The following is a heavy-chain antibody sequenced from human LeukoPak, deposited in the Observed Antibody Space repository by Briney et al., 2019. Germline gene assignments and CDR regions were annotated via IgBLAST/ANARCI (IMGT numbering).Heavy chain of an antibody. J-gene: IGHJ4*02. Sequence: ASVKVSCKASGYTFTSYGISWVRQAPGQGLDWMGWISAYNGNTNYAQKLQGRVTMTTDTSTSTAYMELRSLRSDDTAVYYCARDGIGSDYVRYFDYWGQGTLVTVSS. D-gene: IGHD3-10*02. V-gene: IGHV1-18*01. CDR1: GYTFTSYG. CDR3: ARDGIGSDYVRYFDY. CDR2: ISAYNGNT.